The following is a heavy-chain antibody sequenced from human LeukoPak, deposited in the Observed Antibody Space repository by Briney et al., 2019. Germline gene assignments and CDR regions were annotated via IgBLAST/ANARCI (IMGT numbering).Heavy chain of an antibody. CDR1: GFTFSSYA. Sequence: GGSLRLSCAASGFTFSSYAMSWVRQAPGKGLEGVSAISGSGGSTYYADSVKGRFTISRDNSKNTLYLQMNSLRAEDTAVYYCAKDNYSGSLPANFDYWGQGTLVTVSS. CDR2: ISGSGGST. J-gene: IGHJ4*02. CDR3: AKDNYSGSLPANFDY. D-gene: IGHD1-26*01. V-gene: IGHV3-23*01.